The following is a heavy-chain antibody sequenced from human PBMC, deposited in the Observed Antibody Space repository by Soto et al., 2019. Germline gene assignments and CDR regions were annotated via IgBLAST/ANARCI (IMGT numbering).Heavy chain of an antibody. J-gene: IGHJ4*02. CDR2: INHSGST. V-gene: IGHV4-34*01. CDR1: GGSFSGYY. CDR3: ARDGYYGSGSS. D-gene: IGHD3-10*01. Sequence: QVQLQQWGAGLLKPSETLSLTCAVYGGSFSGYYWSWIRQPPGKGLEWIGEINHSGSTNYNPSLKSRVTISVDTSKNQFSLKLSSVTAADTAVYYCARDGYYGSGSSWGQGTLDTVSS.